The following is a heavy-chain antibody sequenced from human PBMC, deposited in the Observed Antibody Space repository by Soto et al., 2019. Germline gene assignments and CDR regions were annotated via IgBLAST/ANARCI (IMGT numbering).Heavy chain of an antibody. CDR3: AGHHITMIRGVFYYFDY. CDR1: GGSISSSSYY. V-gene: IGHV4-39*01. D-gene: IGHD3-10*01. CDR2: IYYSGST. J-gene: IGHJ4*02. Sequence: QLQLQESGPGLVKPSETLSLTCTVSGGSISSSSYYWGWIRQPPGKGLEWIGSIYYSGSTYYNPSLKSRVTISVDTSKNQFSLKLSSVTAADTAVYYCAGHHITMIRGVFYYFDYWGQGTLVTVSS.